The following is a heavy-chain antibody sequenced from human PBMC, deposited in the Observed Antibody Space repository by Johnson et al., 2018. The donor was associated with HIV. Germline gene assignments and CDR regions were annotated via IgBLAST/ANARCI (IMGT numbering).Heavy chain of an antibody. CDR3: AREVEITMVQGVIIGDAFDI. CDR1: GFSFTNAW. Sequence: VQLVESGGGVVQPGRSLRLSCAASGFSFTNAWMSWVRQAPGRGLEWVANIKQDGSEKYYVDSVKGRFTISRDNAKNSLYLQMNSLRAEDTALYYCAREVEITMVQGVIIGDAFDIWGQGTMVTVSS. D-gene: IGHD3-10*01. V-gene: IGHV3-7*05. CDR2: IKQDGSEK. J-gene: IGHJ3*02.